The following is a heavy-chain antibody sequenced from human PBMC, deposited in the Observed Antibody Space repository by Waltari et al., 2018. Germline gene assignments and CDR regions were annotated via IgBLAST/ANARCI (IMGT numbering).Heavy chain of an antibody. CDR3: ARSLVVPAAIPVNFDY. CDR1: GGTFSSYA. J-gene: IGHJ4*02. D-gene: IGHD2-2*02. V-gene: IGHV1-69*01. Sequence: QVQLVQSGAEVKKPGSSVKVSCKASGGTFSSYAISWVRQAPGQGLEWMGGIITIFGTANYAQKFQGRVTITADESTSTAYMELSSLRSEDTAVYYCARSLVVPAAIPVNFDYWGQGTLVTVSS. CDR2: IITIFGTA.